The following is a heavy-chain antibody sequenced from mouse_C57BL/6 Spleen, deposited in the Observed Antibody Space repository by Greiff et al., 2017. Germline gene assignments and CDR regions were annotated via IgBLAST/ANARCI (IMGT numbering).Heavy chain of an antibody. Sequence: DVMLVESGGGLVKPGGSLKLSCAASGFTFSDYGMHWVRQAPERGLEWVAYISSGSSTIYYADTVKGRFTISRDNAKNTLFLQMTSLRSEDTAMYYCARGRLRRDMDYWGQGTSVTVSS. D-gene: IGHD2-4*01. CDR2: ISSGSSTI. J-gene: IGHJ4*01. CDR3: ARGRLRRDMDY. CDR1: GFTFSDYG. V-gene: IGHV5-17*01.